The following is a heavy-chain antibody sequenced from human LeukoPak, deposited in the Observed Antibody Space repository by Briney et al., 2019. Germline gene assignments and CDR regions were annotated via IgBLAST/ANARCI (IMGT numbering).Heavy chain of an antibody. CDR1: GGSISSYY. J-gene: IGHJ6*02. CDR3: ARDLPDLWYYGMDV. CDR2: IYTSGST. V-gene: IGHV4-4*07. Sequence: SETLSLTCTVSGGSISSYYWSWIRQPAGKGLEWIGRIYTSGSTNYNPSLKSRVTMSVDTSKNQFSLKPSSVTAADTAVYYCARDLPDLWYYGMDVWGQGTTVTVSS. D-gene: IGHD3-3*01.